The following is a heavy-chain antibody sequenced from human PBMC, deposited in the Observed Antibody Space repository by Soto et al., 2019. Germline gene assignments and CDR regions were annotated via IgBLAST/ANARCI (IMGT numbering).Heavy chain of an antibody. CDR2: MNPNSGNT. D-gene: IGHD2-15*01. CDR3: ARGGGYCSGGSCYSLWFDP. Sequence: ASVKVSCKASGGTFSSYAISWVRQAPGQGLEWMGWMNPNSGNTGYAQKFQGRVTMTRNTSISTAYMELSSLRSEDTAVYYCARGGGYCSGGSCYSLWFDPWGQGTLVTVSS. CDR1: GGTFSSYA. V-gene: IGHV1-8*02. J-gene: IGHJ5*02.